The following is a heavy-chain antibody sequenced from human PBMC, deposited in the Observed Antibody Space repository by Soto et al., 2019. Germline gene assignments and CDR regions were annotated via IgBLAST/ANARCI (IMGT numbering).Heavy chain of an antibody. D-gene: IGHD3-22*01. CDR3: ASSARIGLNYYDSSGYPNNWFDP. V-gene: IGHV1-69*13. CDR2: IIPIFGTA. J-gene: IGHJ5*02. Sequence: SVKVSCKASGGTFSSYAISWVRQAPGQGLEWMGGIIPIFGTANYAQKFQGRVTITADESTSTAYMELSSLRSEDTAVYYCASSARIGLNYYDSSGYPNNWFDPWG. CDR1: GGTFSSYA.